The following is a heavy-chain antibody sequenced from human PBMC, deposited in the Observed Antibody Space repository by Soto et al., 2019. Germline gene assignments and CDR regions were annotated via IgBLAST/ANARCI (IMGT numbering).Heavy chain of an antibody. Sequence: PGGALILSCAASGFIFSSCAMSWVRQAPGKGLEWVSAISGSGGSTYYADSVKGRFTISRDNSKNTLYLQMNSLRAEDTAVYYCAKGYDILTGYFPIDYWGQGTLVTVSS. V-gene: IGHV3-23*01. CDR3: AKGYDILTGYFPIDY. CDR2: ISGSGGST. CDR1: GFIFSSCA. J-gene: IGHJ4*02. D-gene: IGHD3-9*01.